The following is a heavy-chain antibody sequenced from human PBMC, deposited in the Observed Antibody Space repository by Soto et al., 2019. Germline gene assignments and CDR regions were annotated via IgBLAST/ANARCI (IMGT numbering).Heavy chain of an antibody. V-gene: IGHV3-23*01. Sequence: EVQLLESGGGLVQPGGSLRLSCAASGLTFSSYAMRWVRQAPVKGLEWVSAISGSGGSTYYADSVKGRFTISRDNSKNTLYLQMNSLRAEDTAVYYCARWGSGSYYDYWGQGTLVTVSS. CDR2: ISGSGGST. CDR3: ARWGSGSYYDY. J-gene: IGHJ4*02. CDR1: GLTFSSYA. D-gene: IGHD1-26*01.